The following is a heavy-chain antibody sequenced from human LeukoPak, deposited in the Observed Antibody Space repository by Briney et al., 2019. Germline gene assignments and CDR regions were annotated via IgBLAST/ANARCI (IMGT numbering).Heavy chain of an antibody. V-gene: IGHV4-59*01. D-gene: IGHD3-10*01. CDR2: IYYSGST. Sequence: SETLSLTCAVYGGSFSGYYWSWIRQPPGKGLEWIGYIYYSGSTNYNPSLKSRVTISVDTSKNQFSLKLSSVTAADTAVYYCARDPASGSYSYYFDYWGQGTLVTVSS. CDR3: ARDPASGSYSYYFDY. CDR1: GGSFSGYY. J-gene: IGHJ4*02.